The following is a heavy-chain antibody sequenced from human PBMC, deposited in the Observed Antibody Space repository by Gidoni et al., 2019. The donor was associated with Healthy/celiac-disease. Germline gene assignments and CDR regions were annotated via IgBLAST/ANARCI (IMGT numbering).Heavy chain of an antibody. Sequence: EVQLVESGGGLVQPGGSLRLSCAASGFTVSSNYMSWVRQAPGKGLEWVSVIYSGGSTYYADSVKGRFTISRDNSKNTLYLQMNSLRAEDTAVYYCARDSKLRNGMDVWGQGTTVTVSS. CDR3: ARDSKLRNGMDV. CDR2: IYSGGST. J-gene: IGHJ6*02. V-gene: IGHV3-66*01. D-gene: IGHD6-6*01. CDR1: GFTVSSNY.